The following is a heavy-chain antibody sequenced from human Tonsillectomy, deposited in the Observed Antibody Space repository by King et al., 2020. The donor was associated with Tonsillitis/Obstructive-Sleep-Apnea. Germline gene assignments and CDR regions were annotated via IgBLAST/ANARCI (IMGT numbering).Heavy chain of an antibody. Sequence: VQLQQWGEGLLRPSETLSLTCGVYGGSLSAYYWSWIRQAPGKGLEWIGEINHTGTTKYNPSLKSRVTMSIDTSSNQFSLKLSSVTAADTAVYYCARGIIGATNWFDPWGQGTLVTVSA. CDR1: GGSLSAYY. J-gene: IGHJ5*02. CDR3: ARGIIGATNWFDP. CDR2: INHTGTT. D-gene: IGHD1-26*01. V-gene: IGHV4-34*01.